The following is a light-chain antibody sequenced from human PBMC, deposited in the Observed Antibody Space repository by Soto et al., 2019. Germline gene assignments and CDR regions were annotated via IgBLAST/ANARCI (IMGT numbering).Light chain of an antibody. V-gene: IGKV3-11*01. J-gene: IGKJ1*01. CDR3: HQRQYWPPIT. CDR1: LGVSVY. CDR2: DAS. Sequence: VVLTQSPATLSLSPGERATLSCRTRLGVSVYLAWSQQKPGQAPRLLIYDASNRATGIPARFSGSGSGTDFTLTISSLEPEDFAVYYCHQRQYWPPITFGQGTKVDIK.